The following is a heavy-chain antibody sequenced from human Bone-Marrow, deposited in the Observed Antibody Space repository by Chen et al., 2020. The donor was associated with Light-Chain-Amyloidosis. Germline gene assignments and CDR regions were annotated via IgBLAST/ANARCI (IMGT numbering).Heavy chain of an antibody. CDR2: VFSTGTT. Sequence: QLQLQESGPGLVKPSETLSLTCTVSGDSINSSPYFWGWIRQSPGNGLEWIGTVFSTGTTYYNPSRKSRLTISVDTSKNQFSLKLSSVTAADTAVYYCARHPRYLDWFDPWGQGTLVIVSS. J-gene: IGHJ5*02. V-gene: IGHV4-39*01. D-gene: IGHD3-16*02. CDR1: GDSINSSPYF. CDR3: ARHPRYLDWFDP.